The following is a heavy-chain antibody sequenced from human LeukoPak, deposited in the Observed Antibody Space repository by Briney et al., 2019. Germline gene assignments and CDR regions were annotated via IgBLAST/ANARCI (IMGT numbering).Heavy chain of an antibody. J-gene: IGHJ4*02. CDR3: ARALGDSSGYYHY. V-gene: IGHV3-7*01. D-gene: IGHD3-22*01. Sequence: GGSLRLSCSASGFTFSTYWMSWVRQAPGKGLEWVANMRRGGNEIYYLDSVRGRFTISRDNAKNSLYLQMNSLRAEDTAVYYCARALGDSSGYYHYWGQGTLVTVSS. CDR1: GFTFSTYW. CDR2: MRRGGNEI.